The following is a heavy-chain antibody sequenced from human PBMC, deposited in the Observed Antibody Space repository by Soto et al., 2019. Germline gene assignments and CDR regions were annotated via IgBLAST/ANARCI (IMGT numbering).Heavy chain of an antibody. V-gene: IGHV1-8*01. CDR2: MNPNSGNT. Sequence: ASVTVSCKASGYTFTSYDINWVRQATGQGLEWMGWMNPNSGNTGYAQKFQGRVTMTRNTSISTAYMELSSLRSEDTAVYYCARTALEFSAGYYYYMDVWGKGTTVTVSS. CDR3: ARTALEFSAGYYYYMDV. CDR1: GYTFTSYD. D-gene: IGHD3-10*01. J-gene: IGHJ6*03.